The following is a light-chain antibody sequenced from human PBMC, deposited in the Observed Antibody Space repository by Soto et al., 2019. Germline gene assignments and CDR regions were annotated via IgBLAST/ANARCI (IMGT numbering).Light chain of an antibody. V-gene: IGLV2-14*01. Sequence: QSVLTQPASVSGSPGQAITISCSGSSSDVGAHNFVSWYQHHPGKAPKLMIYEVSNRPSGVSNRFSGSKSGNTASLTISGLQAEDEADYYCNSYTSSNTYVFGSETKVTVL. CDR2: EVS. CDR3: NSYTSSNTYV. J-gene: IGLJ1*01. CDR1: SSDVGAHNF.